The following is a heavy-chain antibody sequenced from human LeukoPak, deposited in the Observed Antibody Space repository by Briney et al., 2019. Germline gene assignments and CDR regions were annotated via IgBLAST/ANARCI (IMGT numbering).Heavy chain of an antibody. CDR1: GYTFTNYY. CDR2: SNPTGSST. J-gene: IGHJ4*02. CDR3: AREESGGYFDY. V-gene: IGHV1-46*01. D-gene: IGHD2-8*02. Sequence: RASVTVSFKASGYTFTNYYMHWVRQAPGQGLEWMGLSNPTGSSTNYAQKFRGRVTMTRDTSTTTVYMELSSLRSEDTAVYYCAREESGGYFDYWGQGTLVTVSS.